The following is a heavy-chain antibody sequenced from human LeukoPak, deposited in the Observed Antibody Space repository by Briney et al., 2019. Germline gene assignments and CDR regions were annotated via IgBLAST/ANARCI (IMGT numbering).Heavy chain of an antibody. CDR2: ISSSSSTI. D-gene: IGHD2-8*01. CDR3: ASGVGYASAGAFDI. J-gene: IGHJ3*02. Sequence: PGGSLRLSCAASGFTFSSYSMNWVRQAPGKGLEWVSYISSSSSTIYYADSVKGRFTISRDNAKNSLYLQMNSLRAEDTAVYYCASGVGYASAGAFDIWGQGTMVTVSS. CDR1: GFTFSSYS. V-gene: IGHV3-48*01.